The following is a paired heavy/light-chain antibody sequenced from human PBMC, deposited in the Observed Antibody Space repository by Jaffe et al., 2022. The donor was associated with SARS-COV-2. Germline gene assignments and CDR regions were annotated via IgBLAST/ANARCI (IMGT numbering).Light chain of an antibody. J-gene: IGLJ3*02. CDR3: ATWDDDLRGLV. CDR1: PSNIGGNG. Sequence: QSVVTQAPSVSGAPGQSVTISCSGSPSNIGGNGVTWYQQVPGTAPKVLLFSNRQRQSGVPDRFSGSKSGTSASLVISGLQPEDEADYYCATWDDDLRGLVFGGGTKLTVL. CDR2: SNR. V-gene: IGLV1-44*01.
Heavy chain of an antibody. V-gene: IGHV1-18*01. CDR2: VSGSGVYS. CDR3: AKDAVEVATTLYTYHHHLDI. Sequence: QGQLLQSEAEVKKPGASVRVSCKASGYIFSNYRIFWMRQAPGQGLEWVGWVSGSGVYSRFAPKYQGRITVTTDTATSTAFLELRSLTSDDTAVYYCAKDAVEVATTLYTYHHHLDIWGKGTTVTVSA. J-gene: IGHJ6*04. D-gene: IGHD2-21*01. CDR1: GYIFSNYR.